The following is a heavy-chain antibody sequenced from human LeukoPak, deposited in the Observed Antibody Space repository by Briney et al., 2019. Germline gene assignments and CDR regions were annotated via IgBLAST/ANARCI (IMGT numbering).Heavy chain of an antibody. CDR1: GFTFSSYS. J-gene: IGHJ5*02. CDR2: ISYDGSNK. CDR3: ARSGRWSGYVSDPDNWFDP. V-gene: IGHV3-30-3*01. Sequence: GRSLRLSCAASGFTFSSYSMHWVRQAPGKGLEWVAVISYDGSNKYYADFVKGRFTISRDNSKNTLYLQMNSLKAEDTAVYYCARSGRWSGYVSDPDNWFDPWGQGTLVTVSS. D-gene: IGHD3-3*01.